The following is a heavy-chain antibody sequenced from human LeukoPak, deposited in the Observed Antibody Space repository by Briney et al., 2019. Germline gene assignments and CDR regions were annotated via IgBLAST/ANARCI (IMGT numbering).Heavy chain of an antibody. Sequence: GGSLRLSCAASGFTFSDYYMRWIRQAPGKGLEWVADISSSGNNIYYADSVKGRFTISRDNAKNSLYLVMNTLKAEDTAVYYCARASITMIVDAFDIWGQGTMVTVSS. V-gene: IGHV3-11*04. J-gene: IGHJ3*02. D-gene: IGHD3-22*01. CDR3: ARASITMIVDAFDI. CDR1: GFTFSDYY. CDR2: ISSSGNNI.